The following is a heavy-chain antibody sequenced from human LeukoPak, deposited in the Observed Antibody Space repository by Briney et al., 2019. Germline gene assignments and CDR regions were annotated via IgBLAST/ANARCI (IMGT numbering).Heavy chain of an antibody. CDR1: VGSISSSSYY. D-gene: IGHD1-1*01. CDR2: IFYSGDT. J-gene: IGHJ4*02. CDR3: GGADREEAYNHRIDY. Sequence: SETLSLTCTVSVGSISSSSYYWGWICQSPGKGLEWIGSIFYSGDTYYNPSLKSRVTISVDTSKNQFSLKVTSVTAADTAVYYCGGADREEAYNHRIDYWGQGTLVTVSS. V-gene: IGHV4-39*01.